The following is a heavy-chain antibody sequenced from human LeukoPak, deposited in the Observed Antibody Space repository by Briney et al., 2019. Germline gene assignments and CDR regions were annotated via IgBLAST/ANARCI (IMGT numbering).Heavy chain of an antibody. V-gene: IGHV3-23*01. D-gene: IGHD3-10*01. CDR2: IGISGVTT. CDR3: AKDHSSGSYYNLPDY. J-gene: IGHJ4*02. CDR1: GFTFSTYC. Sequence: GGSLRLSCAASGFTFSTYCMSWVRQAPGKGLEGVSGIGISGVTTYYADSVKGRFTISRDNSKNTLYLQMNSLRAEDTAFYYCAKDHSSGSYYNLPDYWGQGTLVTVSS.